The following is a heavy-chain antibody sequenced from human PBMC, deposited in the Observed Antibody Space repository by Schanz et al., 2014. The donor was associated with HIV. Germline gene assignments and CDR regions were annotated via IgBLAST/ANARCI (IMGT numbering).Heavy chain of an antibody. J-gene: IGHJ2*01. Sequence: QVRLVQSGAEVKKPGGSVKVSCKTSGGTFTNYAISWVRQAPGQGLQWMGGIIPFFGTANYAQTLQGRLTITADESTGTAYMDLTSLRYEDTALYYCAASMYNGSYGTHYYFDLWGRGTLVTVSS. CDR2: IIPFFGTA. CDR1: GGTFTNYA. V-gene: IGHV1-69*01. D-gene: IGHD1-26*01. CDR3: AASMYNGSYGTHYYFDL.